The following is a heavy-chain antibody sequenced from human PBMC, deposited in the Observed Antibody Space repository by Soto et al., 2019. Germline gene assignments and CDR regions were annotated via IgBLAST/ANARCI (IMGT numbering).Heavy chain of an antibody. CDR2: IYYSGST. V-gene: IGHV4-59*01. J-gene: IGHJ4*02. CDR1: GDSISSYF. Sequence: PSETLSLTCTVSGDSISSYFGCWFRQPPGKGLEWIGYIYYSGSTNYNPSLKSRVTISVDTSKNQFSLKLSSVTAADTAVYYCARSNGDYGDYWSPGTLVTVSS. CDR3: ARSNGDYGDY. D-gene: IGHD4-17*01.